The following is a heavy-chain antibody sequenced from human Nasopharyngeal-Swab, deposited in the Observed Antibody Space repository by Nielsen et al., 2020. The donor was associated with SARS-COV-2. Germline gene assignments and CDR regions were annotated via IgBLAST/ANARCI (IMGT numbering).Heavy chain of an antibody. V-gene: IGHV4-31*02. CDR2: IYYSGST. J-gene: IGHJ3*02. Sequence: WIRQPPGKGLEWIGYIYYSGSTYYNPSLKSRVTISVDTSKNQFSLKLSSVTAADTAVYYCARGRVQLWFDPILFDAFDNWGQGTMVTVSS. D-gene: IGHD5-18*01. CDR3: ARGRVQLWFDPILFDAFDN.